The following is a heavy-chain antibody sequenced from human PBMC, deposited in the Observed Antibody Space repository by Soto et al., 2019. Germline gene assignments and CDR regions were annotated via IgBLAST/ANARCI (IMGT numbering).Heavy chain of an antibody. V-gene: IGHV3-23*01. CDR2: ISGSGGST. D-gene: IGHD6-6*01. Sequence: GGSLRLSYAASGFTFSSYAMRWVRQAPGKGLEWVSAISGSGGSTYYADSVKGRFTISRDNSKNTLYLQMNSLRAEDTAVYYCAKGQSIAARPCRYWGQGTLVTVSS. CDR3: AKGQSIAARPCRY. J-gene: IGHJ4*02. CDR1: GFTFSSYA.